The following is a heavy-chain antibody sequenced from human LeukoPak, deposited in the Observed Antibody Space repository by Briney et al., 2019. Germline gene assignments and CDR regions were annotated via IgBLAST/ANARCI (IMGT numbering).Heavy chain of an antibody. CDR3: ARDHDQGPSSHGISRRVNWFDP. D-gene: IGHD6-13*01. V-gene: IGHV1-46*01. CDR2: INPSGGST. J-gene: IGHJ5*02. Sequence: ASVKVSCKASGYTFTSYYMHWVRQAPGQGLEWMGIINPSGGSTSYAQKFQGRVTMTRDMSTSTVYMELSSLRSEDTAVYYCARDHDQGPSSHGISRRVNWFDPWGQGTLVTVSS. CDR1: GYTFTSYY.